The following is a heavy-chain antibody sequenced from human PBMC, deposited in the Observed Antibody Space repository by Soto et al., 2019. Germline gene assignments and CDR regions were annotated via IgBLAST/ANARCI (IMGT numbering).Heavy chain of an antibody. CDR3: ARSSGYCYVDY. D-gene: IGHD3-22*01. CDR2: INAGNGNT. CDR1: GYTFTSYA. Sequence: QVQLVQSGAEVKKPGASVKVSCKASGYTFTSYAMHWVRQAPGQRLEWMGWINAGNGNTKYSQKCQGRVTITRDTAASTAYMELSSMRSEDTAVYYCARSSGYCYVDYWGQGTLVTVSS. V-gene: IGHV1-3*01. J-gene: IGHJ4*02.